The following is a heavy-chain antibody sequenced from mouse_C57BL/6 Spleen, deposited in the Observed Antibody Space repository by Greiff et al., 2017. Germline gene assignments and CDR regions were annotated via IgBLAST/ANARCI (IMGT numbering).Heavy chain of an antibody. J-gene: IGHJ3*01. CDR2: INPNNGGT. Sequence: DVQLVESGPELVKPGASVMMSCKASGYTFTDYNMHWVKQSHGKSLEWIGYINPNNGGTSYNQKFKGKATLTVNKSSSTAYMELRSLTSEDSAVYYCACEDWFAYWGQGTLVTVSA. CDR3: ACEDWFAY. CDR1: GYTFTDYN. V-gene: IGHV1-22*01.